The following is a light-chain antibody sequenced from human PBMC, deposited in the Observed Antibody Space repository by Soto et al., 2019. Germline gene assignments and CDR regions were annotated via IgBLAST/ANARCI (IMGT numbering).Light chain of an antibody. CDR3: QQSFSDPPLS. J-gene: IGKJ4*01. V-gene: IGKV1-39*01. CDR2: APL. Sequence: DIQMTQSPSSLSASIGDRVTITCRASQTIGTDLNWYQQKPGKAPKLLIYAPLTLQSGVPSRFSGSGSGTDFTLTISSLQPEDIATYYCQQSFSDPPLSFGGGTRVEVK. CDR1: QTIGTD.